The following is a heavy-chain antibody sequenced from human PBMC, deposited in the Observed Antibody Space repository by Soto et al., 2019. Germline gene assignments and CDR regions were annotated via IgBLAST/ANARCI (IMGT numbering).Heavy chain of an antibody. D-gene: IGHD3-10*02. CDR2: IDNTGSA. CDR1: GASVSTGVYY. V-gene: IGHV4-31*03. J-gene: IGHJ4*02. Sequence: SETLSLTCTVSGASVSTGVYYWTWIRQHPGKGLEWIGYIDNTGSAYYNPSLTGRVGISVDTSKDQFSLNLQSLTAADTAFYYCAGAVSDFDVRRYRTSYFDQWGQGILVTVSS. CDR3: AGAVSDFDVRRYRTSYFDQ.